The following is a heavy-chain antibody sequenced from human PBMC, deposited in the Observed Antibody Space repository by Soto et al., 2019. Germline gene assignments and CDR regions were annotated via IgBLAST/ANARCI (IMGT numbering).Heavy chain of an antibody. CDR3: ARYYDSSGYYLDP. CDR1: GGTFSSYA. J-gene: IGHJ5*02. CDR2: IIPIFGTA. D-gene: IGHD3-22*01. V-gene: IGHV1-69*06. Sequence: AASVKVSCKASGGTFSSYAISWVRQAPGQGLEWMGGIIPIFGTANYAQKFQGRVTITADKSTSTAYMELSSLRSEDTAVYYCARYYDSSGYYLDPWGQGTLVTVSS.